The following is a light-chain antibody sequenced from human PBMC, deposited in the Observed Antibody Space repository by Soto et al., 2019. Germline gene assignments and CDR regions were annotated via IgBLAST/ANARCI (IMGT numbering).Light chain of an antibody. V-gene: IGLV2-14*01. CDR1: SSDVGYYNY. J-gene: IGLJ1*01. Sequence: QSALTQPASVSGSPGQSITISCTGTSSDVGYYNYVSWYQQHPGKAPKLMIYEVSNRPSGVSNRFSGSKSGNTASLTISGLQTEDEADYYCSSYTSSSTLFGTGTKVTVL. CDR3: SSYTSSSTL. CDR2: EVS.